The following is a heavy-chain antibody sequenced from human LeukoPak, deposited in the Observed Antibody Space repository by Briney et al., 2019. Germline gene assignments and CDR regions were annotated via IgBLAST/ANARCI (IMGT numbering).Heavy chain of an antibody. CDR3: AKDLQGSPDY. V-gene: IGHV3-53*01. CDR1: GFTVSGYY. Sequence: PGGSLRLSCAASGFTVSGYYMTWVRQAPGKGLEWVSVIYSGGTTYYADSVKGRFTISRDNSKNTLYLQMNSLRAEDTAVYYCAKDLQGSPDYWGQGTLVTVSS. J-gene: IGHJ4*02. CDR2: IYSGGTT.